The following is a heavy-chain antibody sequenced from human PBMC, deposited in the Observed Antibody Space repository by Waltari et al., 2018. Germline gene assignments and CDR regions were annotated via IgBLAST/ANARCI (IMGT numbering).Heavy chain of an antibody. V-gene: IGHV4-39*01. D-gene: IGHD3-22*01. CDR1: GGSISSSSYY. J-gene: IGHJ4*02. CDR2: IYYSGST. Sequence: QLQLQESGPGLVKPSETLSLTCTVSGGSISSSSYYWGWIRQPPGKGLEWIGSIYYSGSTYYNPSLKSRVTISVDTSKNQFSLKLSSVTAADTAVYYCASHSYYYDSSTSSFLLYYFDYWGQGTLVTVSS. CDR3: ASHSYYYDSSTSSFLLYYFDY.